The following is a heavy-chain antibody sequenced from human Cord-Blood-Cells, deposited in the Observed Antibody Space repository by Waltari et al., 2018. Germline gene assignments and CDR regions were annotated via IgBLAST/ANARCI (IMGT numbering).Heavy chain of an antibody. CDR1: GGSFSGYY. Sequence: QVQLQQWGAGLLKLSETLSLTCAVYGGSFSGYYWSWIRQPPGKGLEWIGEINHSGSTNYNPSLKSRVTISVDTSKNQFSLKLSSVTAADTAVYYCARGTNGDYDYYYGMDVWGQGTTVTVSS. CDR2: INHSGST. CDR3: ARGTNGDYDYYYGMDV. D-gene: IGHD4-17*01. V-gene: IGHV4-34*01. J-gene: IGHJ6*02.